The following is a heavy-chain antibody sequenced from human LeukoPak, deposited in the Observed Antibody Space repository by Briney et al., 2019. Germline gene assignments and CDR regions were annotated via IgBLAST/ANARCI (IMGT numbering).Heavy chain of an antibody. CDR3: AKDFSSGYLGDGFDI. D-gene: IGHD3-22*01. CDR2: IGNSGHST. CDR1: GFTFSDYA. J-gene: IGHJ3*02. V-gene: IGHV3-23*01. Sequence: PGGPLRLSCAASGFTFSDYAMSWVRQATGKGLEWVSGIGNSGHSTYYADSVKGRFTISRDDSRNTLYLQMNSLRVEDTALFYCAKDFSSGYLGDGFDIWGQGTMVTVSS.